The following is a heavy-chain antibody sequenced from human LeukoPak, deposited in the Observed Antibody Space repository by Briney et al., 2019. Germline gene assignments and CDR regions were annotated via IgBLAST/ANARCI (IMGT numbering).Heavy chain of an antibody. D-gene: IGHD3-10*01. J-gene: IGHJ6*02. V-gene: IGHV3-30*18. CDR3: AKDRYYYGSGSYFGYYYGMDV. CDR1: GFTFSSYG. Sequence: GGSLRLSCAASGFTFSSYGMHWVRQAPGKGLEWVAVISYDGSNKYYADSVKGRFTISRDNSKNTLYLQMNSLRAEDTAVYYCAKDRYYYGSGSYFGYYYGMDVWGRGTTVTVSS. CDR2: ISYDGSNK.